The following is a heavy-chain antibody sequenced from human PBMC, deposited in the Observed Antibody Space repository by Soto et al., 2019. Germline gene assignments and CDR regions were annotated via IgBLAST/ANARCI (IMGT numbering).Heavy chain of an antibody. J-gene: IGHJ6*02. CDR2: IIPIFGTA. CDR3: ARDMEGGTIFGVGIGYGMDV. Sequence: ASVKVSCKASGGTFSSYAISWVRQAPGQGLEWMGGIIPIFGTANYAQKFQGRVTITADESTSTAYMELSSLRSEDTAVYYCARDMEGGTIFGVGIGYGMDVWGQGTTVTVSS. V-gene: IGHV1-69*13. D-gene: IGHD3-3*01. CDR1: GGTFSSYA.